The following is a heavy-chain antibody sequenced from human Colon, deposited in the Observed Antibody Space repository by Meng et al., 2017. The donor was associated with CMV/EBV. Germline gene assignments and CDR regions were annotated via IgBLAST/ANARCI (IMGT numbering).Heavy chain of an antibody. D-gene: IGHD3-3*01. J-gene: IGHJ4*02. CDR2: ISSDGSNK. Sequence: LKISCAASGFTLSSYVMHWVRQAPGKGLEFVAVISSDGSNKYYAASVKGRFTISRDNSKNTLYLQLDSLRPEDTAVYYCARPYNSVDFWNGYSYYLDYWGQGVLVTVSS. V-gene: IGHV3-30-3*01. CDR3: ARPYNSVDFWNGYSYYLDY. CDR1: GFTLSSYV.